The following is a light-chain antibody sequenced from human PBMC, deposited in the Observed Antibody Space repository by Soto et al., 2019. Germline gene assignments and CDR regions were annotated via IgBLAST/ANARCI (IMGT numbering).Light chain of an antibody. V-gene: IGLV2-14*03. CDR1: SSDVGGYNY. J-gene: IGLJ1*01. Sequence: QSALIQPASVSGSPGQSITISCTGTSSDVGGYNYVSWYQHHPGKAPKLMICDVSNRPSGVSNRFSGSKSGNTASLIISGLQAEDEADYYCSSYTSSSTLSTYVFGTGTKVTVL. CDR2: DVS. CDR3: SSYTSSSTLSTYV.